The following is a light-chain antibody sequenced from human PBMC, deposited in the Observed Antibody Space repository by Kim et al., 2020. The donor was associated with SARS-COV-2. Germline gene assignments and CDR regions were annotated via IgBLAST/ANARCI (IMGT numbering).Light chain of an antibody. CDR1: SNNVGNLG. J-gene: IGLJ3*02. V-gene: IGLV10-54*04. CDR2: RNN. Sequence: QTATLTCTGNSNNVGNLGAAWLQQHQGHPPKLLSYRNNNRPSGISERFSASRSGNTASLTITGLQPEDEADYYCSAWDIRLSAWVFGGGTQLTVL. CDR3: SAWDIRLSAWV.